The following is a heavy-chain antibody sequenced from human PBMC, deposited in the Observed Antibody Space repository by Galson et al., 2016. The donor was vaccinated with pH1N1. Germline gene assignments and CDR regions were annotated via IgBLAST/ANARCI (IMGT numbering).Heavy chain of an antibody. D-gene: IGHD3-3*01. J-gene: IGHJ5*01. Sequence: TLSLTCTVSGGSISSDSDYWTWIRQPAGKGLEWIGRVSGTGTTNYNPSLKSRVTISIYTSNNQFSLKMASVTAADTAVYFCARESLEWLIISGHRVELNWFDSWGQGTLVTVSS. CDR2: VSGTGTT. V-gene: IGHV4-61*02. CDR1: GGSISSDSDY. CDR3: ARESLEWLIISGHRVELNWFDS.